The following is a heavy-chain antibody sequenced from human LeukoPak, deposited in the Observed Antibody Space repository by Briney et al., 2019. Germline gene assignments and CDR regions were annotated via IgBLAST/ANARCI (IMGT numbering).Heavy chain of an antibody. CDR3: AKDIFYSHGLPHDY. D-gene: IGHD3-9*01. V-gene: IGHV3-23*01. CDR2: ISGSGGST. Sequence: PGGSLRLSCAASGFTFSSYAMSWVRQAPGKGLEWVSAISGSGGSTYYADSVKGRFTISRDNSKNTLYLQMNSLRAEDTAVYYCAKDIFYSHGLPHDYWGQGTLVTVSS. J-gene: IGHJ4*02. CDR1: GFTFSSYA.